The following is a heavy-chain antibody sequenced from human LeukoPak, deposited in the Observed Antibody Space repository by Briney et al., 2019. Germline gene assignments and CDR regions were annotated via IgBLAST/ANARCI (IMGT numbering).Heavy chain of an antibody. CDR1: GFTFTTYW. CDR2: IRQDESEK. J-gene: IGHJ4*02. V-gene: IGHV3-7*01. D-gene: IGHD2-2*02. Sequence: PGGSLRLSCAASGFTFTTYWMSWVRQAPGKGLEWVANIRQDESEKYYVDSVKGRFTTSRDSTKKSLYLQMNSLRAEDTAVYYCARSLGCSSSSCYMDYWGQGTLVTVSS. CDR3: ARSLGCSSSSCYMDY.